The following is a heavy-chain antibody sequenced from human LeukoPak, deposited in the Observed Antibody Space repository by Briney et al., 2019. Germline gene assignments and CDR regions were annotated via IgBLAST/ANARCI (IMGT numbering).Heavy chain of an antibody. CDR1: GFTFSSYS. D-gene: IGHD6-19*01. CDR2: ISSSSSYI. J-gene: IGHJ4*02. Sequence: GGSLRLSCAASGFTFSSYSMNWVRQAPGKGLQWVSSISSSSSYIYYADSVKGRFTISRDNAKNSLYLQMNSLRAEDTAVYYCAKQWPRRAFDYWGQGTLVTVSS. V-gene: IGHV3-21*01. CDR3: AKQWPRRAFDY.